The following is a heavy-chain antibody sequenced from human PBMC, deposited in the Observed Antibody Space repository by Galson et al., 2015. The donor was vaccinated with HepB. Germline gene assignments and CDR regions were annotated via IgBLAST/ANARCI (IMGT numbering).Heavy chain of an antibody. D-gene: IGHD1-26*01. Sequence: SLRLSCAASGFTFSHFGMHWVRQAPGKGLEWVAVITYDGSGKYYADSVKGRFTISRDNSKNTLYLQIDSLSAEDTAVYYCTDFEANWGQGTLVTVSS. J-gene: IGHJ4*02. V-gene: IGHV3-30*04. CDR3: TDFEAN. CDR2: ITYDGSGK. CDR1: GFTFSHFG.